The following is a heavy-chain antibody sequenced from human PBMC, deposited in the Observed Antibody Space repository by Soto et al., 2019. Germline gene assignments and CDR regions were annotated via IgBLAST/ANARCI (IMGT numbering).Heavy chain of an antibody. Sequence: QVQLVESGGGVVQPGRSLRLSCAASGFTFSSYAMHWVRQAPGKGLEWVAVISYDGSNKYYADSVKGRFTISRDNSKNTLYLQMNSLRAEDTAVYYCAQEVVTGYWGQGTLVTVSS. CDR3: AQEVVTGY. CDR1: GFTFSSYA. V-gene: IGHV3-30-3*01. J-gene: IGHJ4*02. D-gene: IGHD3-16*02. CDR2: ISYDGSNK.